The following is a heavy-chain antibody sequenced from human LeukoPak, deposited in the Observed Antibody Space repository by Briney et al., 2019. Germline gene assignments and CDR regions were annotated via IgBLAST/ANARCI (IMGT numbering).Heavy chain of an antibody. V-gene: IGHV3-48*03. CDR3: ARDGTPIHSSGWVYMDV. D-gene: IGHD6-25*01. Sequence: GGSLRLSCAASGFTFSSYEMNWVRQAPGKGLEWILYISASGTLTHYADSVEGRFTISRDNAKNSLYLQMNSLRAEDTAVYYCARDGTPIHSSGWVYMDVWGKGTTVTISS. CDR2: ISASGTLT. J-gene: IGHJ6*04. CDR1: GFTFSSYE.